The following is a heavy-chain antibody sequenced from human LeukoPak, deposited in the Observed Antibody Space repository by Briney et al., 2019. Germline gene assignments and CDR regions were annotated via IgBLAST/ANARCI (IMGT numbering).Heavy chain of an antibody. V-gene: IGHV3-30*02. J-gene: IGHJ4*02. CDR2: IRYDGSNK. CDR1: GFTFSSYG. Sequence: SGGSLRLSCAASGFTFSSYGMHWVRQAPGKGLEWVAFIRYDGSNKYYADSVKGRFTISRDNSKNTLYLQMNSLRAEDTAVYYCAKDRARRGSSTSCFLDYWGQGTLVTVSS. CDR3: AKDRARRGSSTSCFLDY. D-gene: IGHD2-2*01.